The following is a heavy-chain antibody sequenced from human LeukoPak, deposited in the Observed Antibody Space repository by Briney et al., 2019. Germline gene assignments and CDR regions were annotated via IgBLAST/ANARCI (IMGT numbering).Heavy chain of an antibody. CDR3: ARVGVDYSGNIIKYYFDY. Sequence: PSETLSLTCSVSGGSISSYYWSWIRQPPGKGLEWIGYIYYSGTTNYNPSLKSRVIISVDTSKNQFSLKLSPVIAADTAVYYCARVGVDYSGNIIKYYFDYWGQGTLVTVSS. CDR1: GGSISSYY. J-gene: IGHJ4*02. V-gene: IGHV4-59*01. CDR2: IYYSGTT. D-gene: IGHD4-23*01.